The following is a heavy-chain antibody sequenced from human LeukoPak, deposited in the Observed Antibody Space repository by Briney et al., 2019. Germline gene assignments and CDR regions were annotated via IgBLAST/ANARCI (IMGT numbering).Heavy chain of an antibody. CDR1: GYTFTGYY. CDR3: ARGVGATGFDP. D-gene: IGHD1-26*01. CDR2: INPNSGRT. Sequence: ASVKVSCEASGYTFTGYYMHWVRQAPGQGLGWMGWINPNSGRTNYAQKFQGRVTMTRDTSISTAYMELSRLRSDDTAVYYCARGVGATGFDPWGQGTLVTVSS. J-gene: IGHJ5*02. V-gene: IGHV1-2*02.